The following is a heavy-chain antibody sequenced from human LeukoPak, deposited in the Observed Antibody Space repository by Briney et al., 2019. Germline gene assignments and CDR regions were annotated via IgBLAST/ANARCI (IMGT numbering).Heavy chain of an antibody. Sequence: SGTLSLTCTVSGGSISSSSYYWGWIRQPPGKGLEWIGSIYYSGSTYYNPSLKSRVTISVDTSKNQFSLKLSSVTAADTAVYYCARASRTYYDFWSGYHETYYFDYWGQGTLVTVSS. V-gene: IGHV4-39*07. CDR1: GGSISSSSYY. CDR2: IYYSGST. D-gene: IGHD3-3*01. J-gene: IGHJ4*02. CDR3: ARASRTYYDFWSGYHETYYFDY.